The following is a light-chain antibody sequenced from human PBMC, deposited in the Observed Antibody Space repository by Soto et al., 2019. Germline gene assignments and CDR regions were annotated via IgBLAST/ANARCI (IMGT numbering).Light chain of an antibody. J-gene: IGLJ2*01. CDR1: SSDVGGHNY. CDR2: EVT. CDR3: SSYEGSNTLV. Sequence: QSALTQPPSASGSPGQSVTISCTGTSSDVGGHNYVSWYQQRPGKAPKLIIYEVTQRPSGVSDRFSGSKSGNTATLTVSGLQAEDEADYHCSSYEGSNTLVFGGGTKVTVL. V-gene: IGLV2-8*01.